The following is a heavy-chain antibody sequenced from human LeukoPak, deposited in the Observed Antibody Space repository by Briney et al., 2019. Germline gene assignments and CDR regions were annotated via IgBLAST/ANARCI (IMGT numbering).Heavy chain of an antibody. CDR3: VRYGATSSWHFDF. CDR1: GDSVSSNSAA. D-gene: IGHD3-10*01. Sequence: SQTLSLTCVISGDSVSSNSAAWNWIRQSPSRGLEWLGRTYYRSKWYNDYAVSVKSRITINPNSSKNQFSLQLNSVTPKDTAVYYCVRYGATSSWHFDFWGRGTLVTVSS. J-gene: IGHJ2*01. CDR2: TYYRSKWYN. V-gene: IGHV6-1*01.